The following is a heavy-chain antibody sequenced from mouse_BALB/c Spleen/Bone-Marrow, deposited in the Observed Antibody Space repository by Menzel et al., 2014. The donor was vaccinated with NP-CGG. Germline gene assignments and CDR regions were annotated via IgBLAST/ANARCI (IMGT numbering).Heavy chain of an antibody. J-gene: IGHJ4*01. D-gene: IGHD2-4*01. CDR3: AGEGGLRRGDYYTMDY. CDR1: GYTFTGYV. Sequence: VQLQQPGPELVKPGASVKMSCKASGYTFTGYVMHWVKQKPGQGLEWIGYINPYNDGTKYNEKFKGKATLTSDKSSSTAYMELSSLTSEDSAVYYCAGEGGLRRGDYYTMDYWGQGTSVTVSS. V-gene: IGHV1-14*01. CDR2: INPYNDGT.